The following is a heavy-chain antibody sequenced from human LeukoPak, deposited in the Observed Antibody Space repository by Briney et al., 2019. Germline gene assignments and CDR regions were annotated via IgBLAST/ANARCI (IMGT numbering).Heavy chain of an antibody. CDR2: ISGSGHDI. J-gene: IGHJ4*02. CDR1: GFTFSDSY. CDR3: ARGDNGDYV. V-gene: IGHV3-11*04. Sequence: GGSLRLSCAASGFTFSDSYMTWVRQAPGKVVEWVAYISGSGHDINYSDSVKGRFTISRDNAKNSLYLQMSSLRVEDTAVYYCARGDNGDYVWGQGSLVTVSS. D-gene: IGHD4-17*01.